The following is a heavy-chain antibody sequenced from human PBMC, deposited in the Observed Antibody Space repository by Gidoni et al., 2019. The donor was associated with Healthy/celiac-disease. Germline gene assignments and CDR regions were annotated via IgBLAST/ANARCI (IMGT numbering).Heavy chain of an antibody. J-gene: IGHJ4*02. Sequence: EVQLWESGGGWVQRGGALRLSCAASGGTCSSYAMSWVRQAPGKGLEWVSAISGSGGSTSSADSVKGRFTISRDNSKNTLYLQMNSLRAEDTAVYYCAKYYYGSSGYHPQFDYWGQGTLVTVSS. V-gene: IGHV3-23*01. CDR1: GGTCSSYA. D-gene: IGHD3-22*01. CDR2: ISGSGGST. CDR3: AKYYYGSSGYHPQFDY.